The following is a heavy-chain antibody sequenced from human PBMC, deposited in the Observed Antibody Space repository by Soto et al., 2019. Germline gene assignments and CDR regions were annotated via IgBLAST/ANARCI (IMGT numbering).Heavy chain of an antibody. CDR2: ISYDGSNK. V-gene: IGHV3-30*18. CDR3: AKDFSYCTNGVCYTGSFDY. CDR1: GFTFSSYG. D-gene: IGHD2-8*01. J-gene: IGHJ4*02. Sequence: PGGSLRLSCAASGFTFSSYGMHWVRQAPGKGLEWVAVISYDGSNKYYADSVKGRFTISRDNSKNTLYLQMNSLRAEDTAVYYCAKDFSYCTNGVCYTGSFDYWGQGTLVTVSS.